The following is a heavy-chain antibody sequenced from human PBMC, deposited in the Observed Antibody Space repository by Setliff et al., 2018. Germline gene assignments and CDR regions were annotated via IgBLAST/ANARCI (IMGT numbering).Heavy chain of an antibody. CDR2: IDPNNGDT. D-gene: IGHD5-12*01. J-gene: IGHJ6*03. Sequence: ASVKVSCKASGYSFTDYFIHWVRQAPGQGLAWIGWIDPNNGDTRYAGNFQGRVTVTRDTSISTVYMELTRLTSDDTAVYYCANSGYDLGGYYYYYMDVWGKGTTVTVSS. V-gene: IGHV1-2*02. CDR3: ANSGYDLGGYYYYYMDV. CDR1: GYSFTDYF.